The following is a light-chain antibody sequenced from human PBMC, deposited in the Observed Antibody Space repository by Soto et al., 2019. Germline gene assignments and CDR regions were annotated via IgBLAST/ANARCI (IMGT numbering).Light chain of an antibody. CDR1: QSVSSK. Sequence: EIVMTQSPATLSVSPGERATLSCRASQSVSSKLAWYQQKPGQGPRLLIYGASTRATGIPAMFSGSGSGTEFTLTISSLQSEDFAVYYCQHYSTWLWTFDQGTKVEIK. CDR3: QHYSTWLWT. CDR2: GAS. J-gene: IGKJ1*01. V-gene: IGKV3-15*01.